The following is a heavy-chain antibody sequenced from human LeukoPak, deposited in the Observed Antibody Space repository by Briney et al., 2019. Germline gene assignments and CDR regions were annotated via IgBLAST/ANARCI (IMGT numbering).Heavy chain of an antibody. J-gene: IGHJ4*02. CDR1: GYTFTGYY. Sequence: ASVKVSCKASGYTFTGYYMHWVRQAPGQGLEWMGWINPNSGGTNYAQKFQGRVTMTRDTSISTAYMELSRLRSDDTAVYYCARDKGIVATTPGFDYWGQGTLVTVSS. D-gene: IGHD5-12*01. V-gene: IGHV1-2*02. CDR2: INPNSGGT. CDR3: ARDKGIVATTPGFDY.